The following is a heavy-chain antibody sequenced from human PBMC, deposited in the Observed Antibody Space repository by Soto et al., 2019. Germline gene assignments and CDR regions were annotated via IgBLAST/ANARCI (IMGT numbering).Heavy chain of an antibody. Sequence: GGSVRLSCTASGFTFTYYAFSWVRQAPGKGLEWVSAISANGQGIYYADSVRGRFTISRDNSKNTVFLHMDSLRAEDTAVYYCAKDRDYPRDQFHYWGQGTLVTVSS. CDR1: GFTFTYYA. V-gene: IGHV3-23*01. CDR3: AKDRDYPRDQFHY. D-gene: IGHD2-2*01. CDR2: ISANGQGI. J-gene: IGHJ4*02.